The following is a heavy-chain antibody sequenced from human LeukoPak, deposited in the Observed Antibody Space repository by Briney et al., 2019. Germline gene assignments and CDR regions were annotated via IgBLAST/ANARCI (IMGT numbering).Heavy chain of an antibody. V-gene: IGHV4-38-2*02. D-gene: IGHD3-9*01. J-gene: IGHJ4*02. CDR1: GYSISSGYY. Sequence: SETLSLTCTVSGYSISSGYYWGWIRQPPGKGPEWIGSIYHSGSTYYNPSLKSRVTISVDTSKNQFSLKLSSVTAADTAVYYCARELTLNYDILTGYYYFDYWGQGTLVTVSS. CDR2: IYHSGST. CDR3: ARELTLNYDILTGYYYFDY.